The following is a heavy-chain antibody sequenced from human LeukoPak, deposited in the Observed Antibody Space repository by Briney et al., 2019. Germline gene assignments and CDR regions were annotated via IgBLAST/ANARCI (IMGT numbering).Heavy chain of an antibody. D-gene: IGHD3-10*01. V-gene: IGHV4-38-2*01. J-gene: IGHJ4*02. CDR1: GYSISSGYY. CDR3: ARRVYGYYGSGSYFWFDY. Sequence: PSETLSLTCAVSGYSISSGYYWGWIRQPPGKGLEWIGCIYHSGSTYYNPSLKSRVTISVDTSKNQFSLKLSSVTAADTAVYYCARRVYGYYGSGSYFWFDYWGQGTLVTVSS. CDR2: IYHSGST.